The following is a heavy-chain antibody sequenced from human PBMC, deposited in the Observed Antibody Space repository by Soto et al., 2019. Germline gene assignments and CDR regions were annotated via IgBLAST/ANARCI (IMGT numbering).Heavy chain of an antibody. CDR2: IFHSGAT. CDR3: ARALMGSFDAFDI. J-gene: IGHJ3*02. D-gene: IGHD3-16*01. V-gene: IGHV4-59*01. Sequence: QVQLQESGPGLVKPSETLSLTCSVSGGSISTYYWSWIRQAPGKRLEWLGYIFHSGATNYNPSLESRVTISVDTSKSLLSLRLTSVTAADTGVYYCARALMGSFDAFDIWGQGTTVTVSS. CDR1: GGSISTYY.